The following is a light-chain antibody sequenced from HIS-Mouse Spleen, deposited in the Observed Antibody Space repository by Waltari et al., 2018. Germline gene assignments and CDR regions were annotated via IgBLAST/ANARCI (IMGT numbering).Light chain of an antibody. CDR3: YSTDSSGNHRV. CDR2: EDS. J-gene: IGLJ2*01. V-gene: IGLV3-10*01. Sequence: SYELPQPPSVSVSPGQTASIPCSGAALPTTSAYWYQQKSGQAPVLVIYEDSKRPSGIPERFSGSSSGTMATLTISGAQVEDEADYYCYSTDSSGNHRVFGGGTKLTVL. CDR1: ALPTTS.